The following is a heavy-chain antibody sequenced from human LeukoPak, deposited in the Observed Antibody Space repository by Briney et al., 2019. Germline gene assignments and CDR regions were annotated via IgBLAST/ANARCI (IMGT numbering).Heavy chain of an antibody. D-gene: IGHD6-13*01. J-gene: IGHJ4*02. CDR1: GGSITSSSCC. V-gene: IGHV4-39*01. Sequence: SETLSLTCTVSGGSITSSSCCWGWIRQPPGKVLEWIGSIPYSGITFYNPSLKSRVTMSVDSPKNQFSLTLSSVTAADTAVYYCARCLGTAGRVSLDYWGQGTLVTVSS. CDR3: ARCLGTAGRVSLDY. CDR2: IPYSGIT.